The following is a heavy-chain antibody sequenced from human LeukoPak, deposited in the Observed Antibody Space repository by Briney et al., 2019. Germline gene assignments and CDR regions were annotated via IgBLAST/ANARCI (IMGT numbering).Heavy chain of an antibody. CDR1: GFTFRNHW. Sequence: GGSLRLSCAASGFTFRNHWMHWVRQTPGKGLVWVSRISSDGSSTTYADSVKGRFTIPRDNAKNTLYLQMNNLRAEDTAMYYCARDQRVTGRPDIDYWGQGTLVIVSS. CDR3: ARDQRVTGRPDIDY. CDR2: ISSDGSST. V-gene: IGHV3-74*03. D-gene: IGHD6-6*01. J-gene: IGHJ4*02.